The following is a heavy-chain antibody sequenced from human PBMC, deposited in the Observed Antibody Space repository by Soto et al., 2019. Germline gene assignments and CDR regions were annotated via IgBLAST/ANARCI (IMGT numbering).Heavy chain of an antibody. CDR2: IYATGTT. CDR1: GASISGFY. V-gene: IGHV4-4*07. Sequence: PSETLSLTCTVSGASISGFYWSWIRKSAGKGLEWIGRIYATGTTDYNPSLKSRVMMSVDTSKKQFSLKLRSVTAADTGVYYCVRDGTKTLRDWFDPWGQG. J-gene: IGHJ5*02. D-gene: IGHD1-1*01. CDR3: VRDGTKTLRDWFDP.